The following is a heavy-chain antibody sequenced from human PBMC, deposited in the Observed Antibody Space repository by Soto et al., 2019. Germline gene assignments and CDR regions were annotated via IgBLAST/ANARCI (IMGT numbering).Heavy chain of an antibody. J-gene: IGHJ4*02. CDR3: ARVACSGGSCYLDY. Sequence: GGSLRLSCAASGFTFSSDWMHWVRQAPGKGLVWVSRINSDGSSTSYADSVKGRFTISRDNAKNTLYLQMNSLRAEDTAVYYCARVACSGGSCYLDYWGQGTLVTVSS. D-gene: IGHD2-15*01. CDR1: GFTFSSDW. V-gene: IGHV3-74*01. CDR2: INSDGSST.